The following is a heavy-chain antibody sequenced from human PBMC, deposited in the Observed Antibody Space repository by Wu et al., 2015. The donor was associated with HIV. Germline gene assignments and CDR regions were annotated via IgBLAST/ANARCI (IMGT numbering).Heavy chain of an antibody. CDR3: AREPLAAAGDYWYFDL. D-gene: IGHD6-13*01. CDR1: GYTFIGYY. Sequence: QAQLVQSGAEMKKPGASVKVSCKASGYTFIGYYIHWVRQAPGQGLEWMGWINPNSGGTNYAQKFQGRVTMTRDTSISAAYMELRSLRSDDTAVYYCAREPLAAAGDYWYFDLWGRGTLVTVSS. CDR2: INPNSGGT. J-gene: IGHJ2*01. V-gene: IGHV1-2*02.